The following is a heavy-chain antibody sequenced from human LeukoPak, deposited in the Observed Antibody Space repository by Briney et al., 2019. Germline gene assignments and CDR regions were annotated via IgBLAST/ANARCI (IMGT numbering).Heavy chain of an antibody. CDR2: INPSGGST. CDR1: GYTFTSYY. J-gene: IGHJ4*02. V-gene: IGHV1-46*01. Sequence: VASVTVSCKASGYTFTSYYMHWVRQAPGQGLEWMGIINPSGGSTSYAQKFQGRVTMTRDTSTSTVYMELSSLRSEDTAVYYCAREAGQQLVYDYWGQGTLVTVSS. D-gene: IGHD6-13*01. CDR3: AREAGQQLVYDY.